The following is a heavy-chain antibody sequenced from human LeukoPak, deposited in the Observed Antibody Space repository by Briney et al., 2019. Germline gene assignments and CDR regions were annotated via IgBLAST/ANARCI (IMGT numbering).Heavy chain of an antibody. V-gene: IGHV4-38-2*01. CDR3: ARSPDYDFWSGYFYFDY. CDR2: IYHSGST. D-gene: IGHD3-3*01. J-gene: IGHJ4*02. CDR1: GYSISSGYY. Sequence: SETLSLTCAVSGYSISSGYYWGWIRQPPGQGLEWIGSIYHSGSTYYNPSLKSRVTISVDTSKNQFSLKLSSVTAADTAVYYCARSPDYDFWSGYFYFDYWGQGTLVTVSS.